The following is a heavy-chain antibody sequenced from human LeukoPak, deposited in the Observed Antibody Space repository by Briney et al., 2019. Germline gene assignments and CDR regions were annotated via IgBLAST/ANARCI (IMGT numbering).Heavy chain of an antibody. D-gene: IGHD3-16*01. Sequence: PSETLSLTCAVYGGSFSGFYWSWIRQPPGKGLEWIGYIYYSGSTNYNPSLKSRVTISVDTSKNQFSLKLSSVTAADTAVYYCARHRGGHFDYWGQGTLVTVSS. CDR1: GGSFSGFY. CDR2: IYYSGST. J-gene: IGHJ4*02. V-gene: IGHV4-59*08. CDR3: ARHRGGHFDY.